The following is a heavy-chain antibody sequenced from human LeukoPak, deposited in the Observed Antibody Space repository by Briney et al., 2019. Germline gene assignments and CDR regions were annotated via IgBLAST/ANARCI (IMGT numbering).Heavy chain of an antibody. V-gene: IGHV3-7*03. CDR1: GFTFTNYW. CDR3: AKDPDDYGDY. Sequence: GGSLRLSCAASGFTFTNYWMSWVRQAPGKGLELVANIKQDRSEKYYVDSVKGRFTISRDNAKNSLYLQMNSLRAEDTAVYYCAKDPDDYGDYWGQGTLVTVSS. J-gene: IGHJ4*02. CDR2: IKQDRSEK.